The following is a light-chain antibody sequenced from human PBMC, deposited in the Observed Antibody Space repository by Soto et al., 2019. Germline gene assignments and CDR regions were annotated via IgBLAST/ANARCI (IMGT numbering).Light chain of an antibody. CDR3: QQYGSSPRP. J-gene: IGKJ1*01. CDR2: GAS. V-gene: IGKV3-20*01. Sequence: EIVLTQSPGTLSLSPGERATLSCRASQSVSNNYLAWYQQKSGQAPRLLIYGASNRVPGIPDRFSGSGSGTDFTLTISRLEPEDFAVYYCQQYGSSPRPFGQGPKVEIK. CDR1: QSVSNNY.